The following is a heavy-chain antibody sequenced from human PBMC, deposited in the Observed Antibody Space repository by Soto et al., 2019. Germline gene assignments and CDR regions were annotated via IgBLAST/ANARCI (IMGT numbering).Heavy chain of an antibody. CDR3: ASLSIFGALFDY. CDR1: GFTFSSYS. CDR2: ISSSSSYI. Sequence: GGSLRLSCAASGFTFSSYSMNWVRQAPGKGLEWVSSISSSSSYIYYADSVKGRFTISRDNAKNSLYLQMNSLRAEDTAVYYCASLSIFGALFDYWGQGTLVTVSS. V-gene: IGHV3-21*01. D-gene: IGHD3-3*01. J-gene: IGHJ4*02.